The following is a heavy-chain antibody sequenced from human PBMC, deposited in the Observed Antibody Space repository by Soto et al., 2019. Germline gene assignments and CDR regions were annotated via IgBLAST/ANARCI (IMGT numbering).Heavy chain of an antibody. CDR3: ARATQYTTMVRGVSHDYYGMDV. D-gene: IGHD3-10*01. V-gene: IGHV1-69*13. Sequence: ASVKVSCKASGCTSSSYAISWVRHAPGQGLEWMGGIIPIFGTANYAQKFQGRVTITADESTSTAYMELSSLRSEDTAVYYGARATQYTTMVRGVSHDYYGMDVWGQGTTVTVSS. CDR1: GCTSSSYA. J-gene: IGHJ6*02. CDR2: IIPIFGTA.